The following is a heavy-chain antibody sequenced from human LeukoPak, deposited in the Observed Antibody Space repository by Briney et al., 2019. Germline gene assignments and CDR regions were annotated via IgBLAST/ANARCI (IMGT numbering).Heavy chain of an antibody. CDR3: ATYSSSNGREFQY. Sequence: GRSLRLSCAASGFSFNTFGMDWVRQAPGKGLEWVAGISHDGSNKYYADSVKGRFTISRDNSKNSLYLQMNSLRAEDTAVYYCATYSSSNGREFQYWGQGTLVTVSS. J-gene: IGHJ1*01. CDR1: GFSFNTFG. D-gene: IGHD2-2*01. V-gene: IGHV3-30-3*01. CDR2: ISHDGSNK.